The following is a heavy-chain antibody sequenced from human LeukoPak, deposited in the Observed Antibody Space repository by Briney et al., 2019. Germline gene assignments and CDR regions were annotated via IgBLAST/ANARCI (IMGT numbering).Heavy chain of an antibody. D-gene: IGHD4-17*01. Sequence: GGSLRLSCAASGFTFSRYNMNWVRQAPGKGLGCIAYISSSSSTIYYADSVKGRFTISRDNAKNSVFLQMNSLRAEDTAVYYCARESYADLFDYWGQGTLVTVSS. CDR2: ISSSSSTI. V-gene: IGHV3-48*01. CDR3: ARESYADLFDY. J-gene: IGHJ4*02. CDR1: GFTFSRYN.